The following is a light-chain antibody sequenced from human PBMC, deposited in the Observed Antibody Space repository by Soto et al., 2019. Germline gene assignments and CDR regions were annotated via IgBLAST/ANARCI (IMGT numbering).Light chain of an antibody. CDR3: CSYAGSSTYLWV. CDR1: SSDVGSYNL. CDR2: EGS. V-gene: IGLV2-23*01. J-gene: IGLJ3*02. Sequence: QSALTQPASVSGSPGQSITISCTGTSSDVGSYNLVSWYQQHPGKAPKLMIYEGSKRPSGGSNRFSGCKSGNTASLTISGLQAEDEADYYCCSYAGSSTYLWVFGGGTKLTVL.